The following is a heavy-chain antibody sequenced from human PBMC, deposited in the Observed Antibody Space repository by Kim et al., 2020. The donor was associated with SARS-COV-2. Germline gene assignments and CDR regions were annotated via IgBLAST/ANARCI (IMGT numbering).Heavy chain of an antibody. J-gene: IGHJ4*02. D-gene: IGHD6-19*01. Sequence: SETLSLTCAVSGGSISSSNWWSWVRQPPGKGLEWIGEIYHSGSTNYNPSLKSRVTISVDKSKNQFSLKLSSVTAADTAVYYCASTSLNLAVAGGGRDDYWGQGTLVTVSS. CDR3: ASTSLNLAVAGGGRDDY. CDR1: GGSISSSNW. V-gene: IGHV4-4*02. CDR2: IYHSGST.